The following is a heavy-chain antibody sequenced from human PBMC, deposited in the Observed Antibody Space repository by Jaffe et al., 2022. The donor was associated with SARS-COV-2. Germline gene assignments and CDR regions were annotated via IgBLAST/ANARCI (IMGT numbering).Heavy chain of an antibody. Sequence: QVQLQESGPGLVKPSETLSLTCTVSGGSISSYYWSWIRQPPGKGLEWIGYIYYSGSTNYNPSLKSRVTISVDTSKNQFSLKLSSVTAADTAVYYCARLKYSSSWYAFDIWGQGTMVTVSS. D-gene: IGHD6-13*01. CDR2: IYYSGST. J-gene: IGHJ3*02. CDR3: ARLKYSSSWYAFDI. V-gene: IGHV4-59*08. CDR1: GGSISSYY.